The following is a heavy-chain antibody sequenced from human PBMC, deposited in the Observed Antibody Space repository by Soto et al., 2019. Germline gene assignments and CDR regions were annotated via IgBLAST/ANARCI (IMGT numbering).Heavy chain of an antibody. CDR1: GFTFSSYA. J-gene: IGHJ4*02. CDR3: AKQVDWGRLPRLYFDY. Sequence: EVQLLESGGGLVQPGGSLRLSCAASGFTFSSYAMSWVRQAPGKGLEWASAISGSGGSTYYADSVKGRFTISRDNSKNTLYLEMNSLRAEDMAGYYCAKQVDWGRLPRLYFDYWGKGTLVTVSS. CDR2: ISGSGGST. D-gene: IGHD7-27*01. V-gene: IGHV3-23*01.